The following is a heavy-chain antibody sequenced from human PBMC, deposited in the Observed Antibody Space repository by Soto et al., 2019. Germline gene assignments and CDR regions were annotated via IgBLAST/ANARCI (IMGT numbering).Heavy chain of an antibody. D-gene: IGHD3-10*01. V-gene: IGHV4-59*12. CDR3: ARARITMVRRVMWFDY. CDR1: GGSISSYY. J-gene: IGHJ4*02. Sequence: SETLSLTCTVSGGSISSYYWSWIRQPPGKGLEWIGYIYYSASTNYSPSLKSRVTISVDTSKNQFSLKLSSVTAADTAVYYCARARITMVRRVMWFDYWGQGTRVTVAS. CDR2: IYYSAST.